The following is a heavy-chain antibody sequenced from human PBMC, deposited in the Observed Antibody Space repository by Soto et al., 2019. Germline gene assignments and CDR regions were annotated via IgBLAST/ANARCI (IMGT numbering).Heavy chain of an antibody. CDR2: VSHRGST. CDR3: AKDSGYNYGYFRWFDP. CDR1: GGSFTGYY. V-gene: IGHV4-34*01. J-gene: IGHJ5*02. Sequence: PSETLSLTCAVNGGSFTGYYGCWIRQSPGKGLEWIGEVSHRGSTNYNPSLKSRVTISIDTSKSQFSLKLSSVTAADTAVYYCAKDSGYNYGYFRWFDPWGQGTLVTVSS. D-gene: IGHD5-18*01.